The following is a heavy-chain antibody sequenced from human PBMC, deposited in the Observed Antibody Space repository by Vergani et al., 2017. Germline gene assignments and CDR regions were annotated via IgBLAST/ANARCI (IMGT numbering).Heavy chain of an antibody. CDR1: GGTFSSYA. CDR2: IIPILGTE. CDR3: ARGQDIVVVPAARVDWFDP. Sequence: QVQLVQSGAEVKKPGSSVKVSCKASGGTFSSYAISWVRQAPGQGREWMGRIIPILGTENYAQKFQGRVTITADGSTGTAYMELSSLRSEDTAVYYCARGQDIVVVPAARVDWFDPWGQGTLVTVSS. J-gene: IGHJ5*02. D-gene: IGHD2-2*01. V-gene: IGHV1-69*11.